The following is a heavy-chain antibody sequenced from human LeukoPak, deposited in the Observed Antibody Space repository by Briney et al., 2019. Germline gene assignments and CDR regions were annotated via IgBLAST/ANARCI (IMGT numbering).Heavy chain of an antibody. CDR2: IRYDGSNK. CDR3: AKDAARIAATGLFDY. V-gene: IGHV3-30*02. CDR1: GFTFSSYG. J-gene: IGHJ4*02. D-gene: IGHD6-13*01. Sequence: GGSLRLSCAASGFTFSSYGMHWVRQAPGKGLEWVAFIRYDGSNKYYADSVKGRFTISRDNSKNTLYLQMNSLRAEDTAVYYCAKDAARIAATGLFDYWGQGTLVTVSS.